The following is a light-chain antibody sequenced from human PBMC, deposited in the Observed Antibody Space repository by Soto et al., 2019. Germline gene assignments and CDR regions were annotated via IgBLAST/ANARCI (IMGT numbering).Light chain of an antibody. CDR3: QQYKTLPIT. Sequence: DIQITQSPSSLSANVGDRVTITCQATQDMSIFLNWYQQKAGKAPKLLIYNTFNLQQGVPSRFSGSGSGTDFTLTISSLQPEDFATYYCQQYKTLPITFGQGTRLVLK. V-gene: IGKV1-33*01. CDR1: QDMSIF. J-gene: IGKJ5*01. CDR2: NTF.